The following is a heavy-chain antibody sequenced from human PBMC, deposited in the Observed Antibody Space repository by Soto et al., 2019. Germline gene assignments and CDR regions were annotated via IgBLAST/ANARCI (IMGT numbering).Heavy chain of an antibody. V-gene: IGHV1-18*01. J-gene: IGHJ4*02. CDR2: ITPCRGNT. D-gene: IGHD3-10*01. CDR3: ARDRGDGYKDFDY. CDR1: GYTFTSYG. Sequence: ASVKVSCKASGYTFTSYGISWVRQAPGQGLEWMGWITPCRGNTSYAQNLQGRVTMTRDTSTSTVYMELSSLRSEDTAVYYCARDRGDGYKDFDYWGQGTLVTAPQ.